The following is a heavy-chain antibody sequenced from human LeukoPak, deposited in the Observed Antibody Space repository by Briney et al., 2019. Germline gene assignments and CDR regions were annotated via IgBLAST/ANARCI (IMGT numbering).Heavy chain of an antibody. CDR2: IYTSGST. D-gene: IGHD6-19*01. CDR3: ASSSGWYRYYYYGMDV. V-gene: IGHV4-4*07. Sequence: SETLSLTCTVSGGSINSYYWSWIRQPAGKGLEWIGRIYTSGSTNYNPSLKSRVTMSVDTSKNQFSLKLSSVTAADTAVYYCASSSGWYRYYYYGMDVWGQGTTVTVSS. J-gene: IGHJ6*02. CDR1: GGSINSYY.